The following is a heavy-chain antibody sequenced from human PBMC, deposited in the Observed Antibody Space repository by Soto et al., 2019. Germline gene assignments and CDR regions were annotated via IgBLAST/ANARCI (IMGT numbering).Heavy chain of an antibody. CDR2: ISPRASDT. D-gene: IGHD5-18*01. CDR1: GFSFSTSS. V-gene: IGHV3-23*01. CDR3: AKGGYTFAYE. Sequence: GGSLRLSGAASGFSFSTSSMAWVRQRPGKGLEWVSAISPRASDTLYADSVKGRFTISRDNSQNTLFLQMTSLRADDTAVYYCAKGGYTFAYEWGQGALVTVSS. J-gene: IGHJ4*02.